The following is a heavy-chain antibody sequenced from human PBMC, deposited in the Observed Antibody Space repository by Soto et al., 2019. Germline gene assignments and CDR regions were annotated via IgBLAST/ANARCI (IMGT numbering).Heavy chain of an antibody. Sequence: QVQLQESGPGLVKPSQTLSLTCTVSGGSISSGDYYWSWIRQPPGKGLEWIGYIYYSGSTYYNPSLKSRVTISLDTSKDQFSLNLRAVTPADTAVDYCAASSHYVWGSYRSIDYWGQGTLVTVSS. V-gene: IGHV4-30-4*01. J-gene: IGHJ4*02. CDR3: AASSHYVWGSYRSIDY. D-gene: IGHD3-16*02. CDR2: IYYSGST. CDR1: GGSISSGDYY.